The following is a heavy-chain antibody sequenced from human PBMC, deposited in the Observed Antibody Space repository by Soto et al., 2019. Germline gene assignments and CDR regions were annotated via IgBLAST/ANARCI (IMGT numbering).Heavy chain of an antibody. CDR3: ARDHCSSTSCYRRDYYGMDV. CDR1: GGSISSSSYY. V-gene: IGHV4-39*02. J-gene: IGHJ6*02. CDR2: IYYSGST. D-gene: IGHD2-2*02. Sequence: PSETLSLTCTVSGGSISSSSYYWGWIRQPPGQGLEWIGSIYYSGSTYYNPSLKSRVPRSVDTSKNQSSLKLSSVPAADTAVYYCARDHCSSTSCYRRDYYGMDVWGQGTTVTVSS.